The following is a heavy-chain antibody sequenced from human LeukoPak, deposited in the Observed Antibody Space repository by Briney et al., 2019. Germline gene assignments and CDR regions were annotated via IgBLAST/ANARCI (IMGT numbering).Heavy chain of an antibody. CDR2: IYYSGST. D-gene: IGHD6-13*01. V-gene: IGHV4-59*01. CDR3: AREGIAAAGPGDAFDI. Sequence: SETLSLTCTVSGGSISSYYWSWIRQPPGKGLEWIGYIYYSGSTNYNPSLKSRVTISVDTSKNQFSLKLSSVTAADTAVYYCAREGIAAAGPGDAFDIWGQGTMVTVSS. CDR1: GGSISSYY. J-gene: IGHJ3*02.